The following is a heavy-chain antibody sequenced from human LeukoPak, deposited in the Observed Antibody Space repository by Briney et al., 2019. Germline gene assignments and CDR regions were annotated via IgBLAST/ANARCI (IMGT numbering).Heavy chain of an antibody. D-gene: IGHD3-16*01. J-gene: IGHJ6*03. CDR3: ARGNAFGTYFYMDV. V-gene: IGHV3-48*03. Sequence: GSLRLSCAASGFSFSSYEINWVRQAPGKGLEWVSYITSSGTTTSYTDSVKGRFTISRDNAKNSVNLQMNSLTDEDTAVYYCARGNAFGTYFYMDVWGKGTTVTISS. CDR1: GFSFSSYE. CDR2: ITSSGTTT.